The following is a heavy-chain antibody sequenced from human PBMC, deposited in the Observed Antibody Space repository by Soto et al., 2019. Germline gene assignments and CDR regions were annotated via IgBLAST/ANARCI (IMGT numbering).Heavy chain of an antibody. CDR2: ITVYNGHT. V-gene: IGHV1-18*01. CDR3: ARRKRSYLSYLEY. D-gene: IGHD3-10*01. CDR1: GDRFPGYS. J-gene: IGHJ4*02. Sequence: SVDVCCATRGDRFPGYSISCVRQAPGKGLEWLGWITVYNGHTNYAPSLQGRVTISTDTATSTVYMELTTLRSDDTAVYYCARRKRSYLSYLEYRGQGIPVTVSS.